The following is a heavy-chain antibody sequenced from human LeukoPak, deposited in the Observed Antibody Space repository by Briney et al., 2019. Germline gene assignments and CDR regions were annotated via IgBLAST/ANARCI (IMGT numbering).Heavy chain of an antibody. CDR3: ARDSYYSSDL. J-gene: IGHJ4*02. CDR2: ISSSSSYI. CDR1: AFTFSSYS. D-gene: IGHD2/OR15-2a*01. V-gene: IGHV3-21*04. Sequence: AGSLTLSCAAYAFTFSSYSMNWDRQAPGKGLEWVSSISSSSSYIYYADSVKGRFTISRDNAKNSLYLQMNSLRAEDTAVYFCARDSYYSSDLWARGPVDSVSS.